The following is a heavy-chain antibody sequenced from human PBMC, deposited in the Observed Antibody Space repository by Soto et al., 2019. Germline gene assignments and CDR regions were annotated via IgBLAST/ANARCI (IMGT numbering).Heavy chain of an antibody. J-gene: IGHJ1*01. CDR1: GYIFPDYY. CDR2: FNPKTGGA. D-gene: IGHD2-15*01. V-gene: IGHV1-2*02. Sequence: ASVKVSCKASGYIFPDYYIHWVRQAPGQGLEWMGWFNPKTGGANSAQKFQGRVTMTRDTSITTVYLELSSLTSDDTAVYFCSRESAAATSWFVYWGQGSLVTVSS. CDR3: SRESAAATSWFVY.